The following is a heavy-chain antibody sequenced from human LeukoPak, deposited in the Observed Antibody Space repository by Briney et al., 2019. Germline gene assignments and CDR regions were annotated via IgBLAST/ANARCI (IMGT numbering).Heavy chain of an antibody. J-gene: IGHJ4*02. CDR3: ARRDYGEHFDY. Sequence: KSSETLSLTCTVSGGSISSYYRSWIRQPPGKGLEWIGYIYYSGSTNYNPSLKSRVTISVDTSKNQLSLKLSSVTAADTAVYYCARRDYGEHFDYWGQGTLVTVSS. CDR1: GGSISSYY. D-gene: IGHD4-17*01. V-gene: IGHV4-59*01. CDR2: IYYSGST.